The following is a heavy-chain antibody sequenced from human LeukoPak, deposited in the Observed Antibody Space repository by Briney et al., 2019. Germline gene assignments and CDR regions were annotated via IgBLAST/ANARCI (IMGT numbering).Heavy chain of an antibody. J-gene: IGHJ4*02. CDR2: ISTTSSTI. V-gene: IGHV3-48*01. CDR3: ARDRDWVFDY. Sequence: GGSLRLSCAASGFTFSSNSMNWVRQAPGKGLEWGSYISTTSSTIYYADSVKGRFTISRDNAKNSLYLQMNSLRAEDTAVYYCARDRDWVFDYWGQGTLVTVSS. D-gene: IGHD2-21*02. CDR1: GFTFSSNS.